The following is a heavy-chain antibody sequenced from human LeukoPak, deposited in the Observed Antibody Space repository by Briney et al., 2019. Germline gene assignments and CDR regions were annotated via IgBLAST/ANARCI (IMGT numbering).Heavy chain of an antibody. CDR3: ARAYGSGSYYTDY. J-gene: IGHJ4*02. CDR1: GGTISSGSYY. CDR2: IYTSGST. Sequence: PSQTLSLTCTVSGGTISSGSYYWSWIRQPAGKGLEWIGRIYTSGSTNYNPSLKSRATISVDTSKNQFSLKLSSVTAADTAVYYCARAYGSGSYYTDYWGQGTLVTVSS. D-gene: IGHD3-10*01. V-gene: IGHV4-61*02.